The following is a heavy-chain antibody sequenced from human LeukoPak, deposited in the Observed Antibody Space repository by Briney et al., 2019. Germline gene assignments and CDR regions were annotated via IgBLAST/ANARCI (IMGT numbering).Heavy chain of an antibody. V-gene: IGHV3-23*01. J-gene: IGHJ4*02. CDR1: GFTFSSYA. CDR2: ISGSGGST. Sequence: GGSLRLSCAASGFTFSSYAMSWVRQAPGKGLEWVSAISGSGGSTYYADSVKGRFTISRDNAKNTLYLQMNSLRAEDTAVYHCARAGRWELLGMDYWGQGTLVTVSS. D-gene: IGHD1-26*01. CDR3: ARAGRWELLGMDY.